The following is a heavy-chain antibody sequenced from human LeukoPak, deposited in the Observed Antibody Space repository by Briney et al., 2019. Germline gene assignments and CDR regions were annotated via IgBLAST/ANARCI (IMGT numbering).Heavy chain of an antibody. V-gene: IGHV3-66*01. CDR3: ARDSGYCSSTSCYHYYMDV. CDR1: GFTVSSNY. J-gene: IGHJ6*03. Sequence: GGSLRLSCAASGFTVSSNYMSWVRRAPGKGLEWVSVIYSGGSTYYADSVKGRFTISRDNSKNTLYLQMNSLRTEDTAVYYCARDSGYCSSTSCYHYYMDVWGKGTTVTISS. D-gene: IGHD2-2*01. CDR2: IYSGGST.